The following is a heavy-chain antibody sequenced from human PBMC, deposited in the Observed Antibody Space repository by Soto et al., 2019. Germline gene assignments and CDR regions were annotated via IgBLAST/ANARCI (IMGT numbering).Heavy chain of an antibody. CDR2: ISYDGSNK. V-gene: IGHV3-30*18. CDR3: AKKTTPEDYFDY. Sequence: GGSLRLSCAASGFTFSSYGMHWVRQAPGKGLEWVAVISYDGSNKYYADSVKGRFTISRDNSKNTLYLQMNSLRAEDTAVYYCAKKTTPEDYFDYWGQGTLVTVSS. J-gene: IGHJ4*02. D-gene: IGHD4-17*01. CDR1: GFTFSSYG.